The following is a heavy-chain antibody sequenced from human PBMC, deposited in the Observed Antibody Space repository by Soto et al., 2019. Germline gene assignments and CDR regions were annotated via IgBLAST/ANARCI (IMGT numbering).Heavy chain of an antibody. CDR2: IWYDGSNK. CDR1: GFTFSSYG. D-gene: IGHD3-3*01. Sequence: GESLKISCAASGFTFSSYGMHWVRQAPGKGLEWVAVIWYDGSNKYYADSVKGRFTISRDNSKNTLYLQMNSLRAEDTAVYYCAKSLSYDFWSGYKSLHWGQGTLVTVSS. CDR3: AKSLSYDFWSGYKSLH. V-gene: IGHV3-33*06. J-gene: IGHJ4*02.